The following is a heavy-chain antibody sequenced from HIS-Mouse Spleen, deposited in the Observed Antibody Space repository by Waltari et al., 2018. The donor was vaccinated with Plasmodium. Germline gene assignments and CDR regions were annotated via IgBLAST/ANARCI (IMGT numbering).Heavy chain of an antibody. Sequence: EVQLVESGGGLVQPGGSLSLSCAASGFTFSGYWMSWVRQAPGKGWEWVANIKQDGSEKYYVDSVKGRFTIARDNAKNSLYLQMNSLRAEDTAVYYCASSWYWYFDLWGRGTLVTVSS. V-gene: IGHV3-7*01. CDR2: IKQDGSEK. J-gene: IGHJ2*01. CDR3: ASSWYWYFDL. CDR1: GFTFSGYW. D-gene: IGHD6-13*01.